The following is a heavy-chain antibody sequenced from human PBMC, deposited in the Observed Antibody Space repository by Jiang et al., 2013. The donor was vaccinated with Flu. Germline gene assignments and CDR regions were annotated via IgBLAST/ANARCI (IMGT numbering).Heavy chain of an antibody. J-gene: IGHJ4*02. V-gene: IGHV1-3*01. CDR1: GYTFTNYA. CDR2: INAANGHT. D-gene: IGHD1-26*01. CDR3: ARSMGATSAVAY. Sequence: VSCKASGYTFTNYALHWVRQAPGQRLEWMGWINAANGHTKYSRKFQGRVTITWETSANTVYMDLSSLRSEDTAVYYCARSMGATSAVAYWGQGSLVTVSS.